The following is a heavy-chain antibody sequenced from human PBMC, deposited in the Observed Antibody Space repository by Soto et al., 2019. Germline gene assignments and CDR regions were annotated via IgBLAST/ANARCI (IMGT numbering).Heavy chain of an antibody. CDR3: ASGGYWVYYGMDV. J-gene: IGHJ6*02. D-gene: IGHD3-22*01. CDR2: ISGSGGKT. V-gene: IGHV3-23*01. CDR1: GFTFSSYV. Sequence: GGSLRLSCAASGFTFSSYVMSWVRQAPGKGLEWVSAISGSGGKTYYADSVKGRFTISRDNSEDTLYLQMNSLRAADTAVYYSASGGYWVYYGMDVWGQGTTVTVSS.